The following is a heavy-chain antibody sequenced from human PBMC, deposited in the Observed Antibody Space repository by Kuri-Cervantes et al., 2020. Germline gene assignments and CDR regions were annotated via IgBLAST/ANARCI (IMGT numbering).Heavy chain of an antibody. D-gene: IGHD3-10*01. CDR2: MNPNSGNT. CDR1: GYTFTSYD. CDR3: AKAGGGSGSYGDYYYYGMDV. J-gene: IGHJ6*02. Sequence: ASVKVSCKASGYTFTSYDINWVRQATGRGLEWMGWMNPNSGNTGYAQKFQGRVTMTRNTSISTAYMELSSLRAEDTAVYYCAKAGGGSGSYGDYYYYGMDVWGQGTTVTVSS. V-gene: IGHV1-8*01.